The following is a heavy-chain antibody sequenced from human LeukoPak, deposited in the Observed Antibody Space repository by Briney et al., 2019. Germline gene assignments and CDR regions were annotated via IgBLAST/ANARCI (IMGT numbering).Heavy chain of an antibody. CDR3: SSDSSGYHHFDY. CDR2: IYYSGST. Sequence: SETLSLTCNVSGGSISSSSYYWGWIRQPPGKGLEWIGSIYYSGSTYYNPSLRSRVTISVDTSKSQFSLKVNSVTAADTAIYYCSSDSSGYHHFDYWGQGILVTVSS. D-gene: IGHD3-22*01. J-gene: IGHJ4*02. CDR1: GGSISSSSYY. V-gene: IGHV4-39*01.